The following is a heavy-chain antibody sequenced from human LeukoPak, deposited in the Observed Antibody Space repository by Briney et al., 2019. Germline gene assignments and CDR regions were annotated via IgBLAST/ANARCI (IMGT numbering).Heavy chain of an antibody. Sequence: GASVKVSCKASGYTFTSYAISWVRRAPGQGLEWMGWISAYNGNTNYAQKLQGRVNITTDTSTRTAYMELRSLRSDDTAVYYCTTFKPFDYWGQGTLVTVSS. CDR2: ISAYNGNT. CDR3: TTFKPFDY. D-gene: IGHD2/OR15-2a*01. V-gene: IGHV1-18*01. CDR1: GYTFTSYA. J-gene: IGHJ4*02.